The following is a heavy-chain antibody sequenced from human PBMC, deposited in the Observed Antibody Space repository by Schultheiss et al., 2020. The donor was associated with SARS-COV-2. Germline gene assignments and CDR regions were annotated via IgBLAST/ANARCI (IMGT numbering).Heavy chain of an antibody. D-gene: IGHD1-14*01. V-gene: IGHV4-38-2*01. CDR2: INHSGST. CDR3: ARRALGHRAFDI. CDR1: GYSISSGYY. Sequence: SETLSLTCAVSGYSISSGYYWGWIRQPPGKGLEWIGEINHSGSTNYNPSLKSRVTISVDTSKNQFSLKLSSVTAADTAVYYCARRALGHRAFDIWGQGTMVTVSS. J-gene: IGHJ3*02.